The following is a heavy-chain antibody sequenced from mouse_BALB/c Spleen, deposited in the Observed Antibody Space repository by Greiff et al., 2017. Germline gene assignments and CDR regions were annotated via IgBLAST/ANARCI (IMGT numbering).Heavy chain of an antibody. Sequence: EVMLVESGGGLVQPGGSLKLSCAASGFTFSSYGMSWVRQTPDKRLELVATINSNGGSTYYPDSVKGRFTISRDNAKNTLYLQMSSLKSEDTAMYYCARGGPPPNWFAYWGQGTLVTVSA. V-gene: IGHV5-6-3*01. CDR2: INSNGGST. J-gene: IGHJ3*01. CDR1: GFTFSSYG. CDR3: ARGGPPPNWFAY.